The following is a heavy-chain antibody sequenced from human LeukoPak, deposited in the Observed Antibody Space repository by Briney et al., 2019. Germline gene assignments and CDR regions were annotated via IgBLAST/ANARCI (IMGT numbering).Heavy chain of an antibody. D-gene: IGHD2-2*01. CDR1: GGSISSSSYY. V-gene: IGHV4-39*01. CDR2: IYYSGST. CDR3: ARRGRAGCSSTSCRDAFDI. J-gene: IGHJ3*02. Sequence: PSETLSLTCTVSGGSISSSSYYWGWIRQPPGKGLEWIGSIYYSGSTYYNPSLKSRVTISVDTSKNQFSLKLSSVTAADTAVYYCARRGRAGCSSTSCRDAFDIWGQGTMVTVSS.